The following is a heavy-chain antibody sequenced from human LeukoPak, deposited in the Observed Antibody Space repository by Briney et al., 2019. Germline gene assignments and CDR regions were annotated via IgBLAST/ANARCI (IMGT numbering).Heavy chain of an antibody. CDR1: GGSISSYY. Sequence: SETLSLTCTVSGGSISSYYWSWIRQPPGKGREWIGYIYTSGSTNYNPSLKSRVTISVDTSKNQFSLKLSSVTAADTAVYYCARSSWYLKWFDPWGQGTLVTVSS. CDR2: IYTSGST. D-gene: IGHD6-13*01. CDR3: ARSSWYLKWFDP. V-gene: IGHV4-4*09. J-gene: IGHJ5*02.